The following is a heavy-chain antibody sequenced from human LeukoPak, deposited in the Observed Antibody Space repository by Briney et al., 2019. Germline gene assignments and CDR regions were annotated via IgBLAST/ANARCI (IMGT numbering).Heavy chain of an antibody. CDR2: IWYDGSNK. CDR3: ARDDCSGGSCYWGYYYYYGMDA. CDR1: GFTFSSYG. V-gene: IGHV3-33*01. D-gene: IGHD2-15*01. Sequence: GGSLRLSCAASGFTFSSYGMHWVRQAPGKGLEWVAVIWYDGSNKYYADSVKGRFTISRDSSKNTLYLQMNSLRAEDTAVYYCARDDCSGGSCYWGYYYYYGMDAWGQGTTVTVSS. J-gene: IGHJ6*02.